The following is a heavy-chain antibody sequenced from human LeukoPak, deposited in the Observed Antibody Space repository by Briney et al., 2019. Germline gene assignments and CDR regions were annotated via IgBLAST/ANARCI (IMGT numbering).Heavy chain of an antibody. J-gene: IGHJ5*02. D-gene: IGHD3-10*01. CDR3: ARGYGSGWGLYWFDP. CDR2: INPSGGST. CDR1: GYTFTSYY. Sequence: ASVKVSCKASGYTFTSYYMHWVRQAPGQGLEWMGIINPSGGSTSYAQKFQGRVTTTRDMSTSTVYMELSSLRSEDTAVYYCARGYGSGWGLYWFDPWGQGTLVTVSS. V-gene: IGHV1-46*01.